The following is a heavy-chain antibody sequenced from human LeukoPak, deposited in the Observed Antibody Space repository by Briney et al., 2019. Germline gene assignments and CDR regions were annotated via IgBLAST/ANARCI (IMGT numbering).Heavy chain of an antibody. V-gene: IGHV3-23*01. D-gene: IGHD2-15*01. J-gene: IGHJ4*02. CDR3: AKDWSAAH. CDR2: ISVGGTKT. Sequence: GGSLRLSCAASGFTFSTYAMTWVRQATGKGLEWVSAISVGGTKTHYADSVRGRFTISRDDSKKTLYLQMRSLRAEDTAVYYCAKDWSAAHWGQGTLVTVPS. CDR1: GFTFSTYA.